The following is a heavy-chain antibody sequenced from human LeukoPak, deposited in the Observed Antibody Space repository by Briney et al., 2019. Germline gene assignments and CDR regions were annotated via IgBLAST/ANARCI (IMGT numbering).Heavy chain of an antibody. Sequence: GRSLRLSCAASGFTFSSYAMHWVRQAPGKGLEWVAVISYDGSSKYYADSVKGRFTISRDNSKNTLYLQMNSLRAEDTAVYYCARDRMDFWSGYSDYWGQGTLVTVSS. CDR3: ARDRMDFWSGYSDY. J-gene: IGHJ4*02. CDR2: ISYDGSSK. V-gene: IGHV3-30-3*01. CDR1: GFTFSSYA. D-gene: IGHD3-3*01.